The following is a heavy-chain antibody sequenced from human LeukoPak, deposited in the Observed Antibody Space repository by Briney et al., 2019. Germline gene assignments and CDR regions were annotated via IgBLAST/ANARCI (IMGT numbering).Heavy chain of an antibody. CDR1: GFTFSRNS. J-gene: IGHJ4*02. V-gene: IGHV3-23*01. CDR3: AKDILRWSFDY. D-gene: IGHD4-23*01. CDR2: IGNVDRDT. Sequence: GGSLTLSCAASGFTFSRNSMSWVRQPPGKGLEWVSTIGNVDRDTYYADSVKCRFTISRDSSKNTLYLQMNSLTAEDTAVYYCAKDILRWSFDYWGQGTLVTVSS.